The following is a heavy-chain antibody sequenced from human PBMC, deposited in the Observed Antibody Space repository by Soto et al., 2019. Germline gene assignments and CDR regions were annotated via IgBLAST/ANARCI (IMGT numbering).Heavy chain of an antibody. D-gene: IGHD3-10*01. CDR3: ARDRRLITMVRGVSLWFDP. CDR1: GGSFSGYY. Sequence: SETLSLACAVYGGSFSGYYWSWIRQPPGKGLEWIGEINHSGSTNYNPSLKSRVTISVDTSKNQFSLKLSSVTAADTAVYYCARDRRLITMVRGVSLWFDPWGQGTLVTVSS. V-gene: IGHV4-34*01. CDR2: INHSGST. J-gene: IGHJ5*02.